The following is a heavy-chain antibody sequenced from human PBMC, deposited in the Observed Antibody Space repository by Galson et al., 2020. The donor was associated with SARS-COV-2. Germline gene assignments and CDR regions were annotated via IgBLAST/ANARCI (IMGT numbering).Heavy chain of an antibody. CDR1: GGSFSTYY. Sequence: SETLSLTCAVYGGSFSTYYWNWIRQSPGKGLELIAETNHIGNTIYNPSLESRVTISIDTSKNQFSLKMTSVTVADTAVYYCARGSLQYDFWSGYWGQGILVTVSS. CDR2: TNHIGNT. J-gene: IGHJ4*02. V-gene: IGHV4-34*01. CDR3: ARGSLQYDFWSGY. D-gene: IGHD3-3*01.